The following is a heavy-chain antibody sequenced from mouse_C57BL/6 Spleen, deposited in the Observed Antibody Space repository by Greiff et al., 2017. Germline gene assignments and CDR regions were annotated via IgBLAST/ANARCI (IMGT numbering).Heavy chain of an antibody. J-gene: IGHJ4*01. CDR3: ARHDYGGAMDY. CDR1: GFTFSDYG. D-gene: IGHD1-1*01. Sequence: EVKVVESGGGLVQPGGSLKLSCAASGFTFSDYGMAWVRQAPRKGPEWVAFISNLAYSIYYADTVTGRFTISRENAKNTLYLEMSSLRSEDTAMYYCARHDYGGAMDYWGQGTLVTVSS. CDR2: ISNLAYSI. V-gene: IGHV5-15*01.